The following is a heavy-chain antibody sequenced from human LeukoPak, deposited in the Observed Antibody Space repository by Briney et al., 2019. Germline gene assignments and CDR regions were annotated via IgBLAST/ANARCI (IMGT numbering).Heavy chain of an antibody. D-gene: IGHD3-10*01. V-gene: IGHV4-59*08. CDR2: IYYNGNT. Sequence: SETLSLTCTVSGSPISNYYWNCIRQPPGKGLEWIGYIYYNGNTNYNPSLKSRVTLSVDTSKNQFSLRLSSVTAADTAVYYCEGATYGRDYWGQGTLVTVSS. CDR3: EGATYGRDY. J-gene: IGHJ4*02. CDR1: GSPISNYY.